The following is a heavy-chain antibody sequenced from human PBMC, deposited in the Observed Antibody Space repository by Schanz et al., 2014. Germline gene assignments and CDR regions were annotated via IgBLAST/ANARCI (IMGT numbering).Heavy chain of an antibody. J-gene: IGHJ4*02. CDR3: ASADYTNYFDY. CDR1: GFSFSDYG. D-gene: IGHD4-4*01. Sequence: QVQLVESGGGVVQPGRSLRLSCAGSGFSFSDYGMHWVRQAPGKGLEWVAVISYDGRSKDYADSVKGRFTISRDNSKNTVFLQMNSLRGEDTAVYYCASADYTNYFDYWGQGTLVTVSS. V-gene: IGHV3-30*03. CDR2: ISYDGRSK.